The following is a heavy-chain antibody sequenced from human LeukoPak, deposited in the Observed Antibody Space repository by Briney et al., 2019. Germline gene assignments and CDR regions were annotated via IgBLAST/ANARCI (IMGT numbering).Heavy chain of an antibody. D-gene: IGHD3-22*01. CDR2: IYPGDSDT. CDR1: GSSFTSYW. V-gene: IGHV5-51*01. J-gene: IGHJ3*02. Sequence: GESLKISCKGSGSSFTSYWIGWVRQMPGKGLEWMGVIYPGDSDTRYSPSFQGQVTISADKSISTAYLQWSSLKASDTAMYYCAGYYYDSSGYYDAFDIWGQGTMVTVSS. CDR3: AGYYYDSSGYYDAFDI.